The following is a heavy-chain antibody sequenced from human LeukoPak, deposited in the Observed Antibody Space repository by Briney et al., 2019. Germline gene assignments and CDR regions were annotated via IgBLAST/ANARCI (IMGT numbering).Heavy chain of an antibody. CDR3: ANTESTAHHYYYYYGMDV. J-gene: IGHJ6*02. CDR1: GFTFSSYS. CDR2: ISSSSSYI. D-gene: IGHD1-14*01. V-gene: IGHV3-21*01. Sequence: GGSLRLSCAASGFTFSSYSMNWVRQAPGKGLEWVSSISSSSSYIYYADSVKGRFTISRDNAKNSLYLQMNSLRAEDTAVYYCANTESTAHHYYYYYGMDVWGQGTTVTVSS.